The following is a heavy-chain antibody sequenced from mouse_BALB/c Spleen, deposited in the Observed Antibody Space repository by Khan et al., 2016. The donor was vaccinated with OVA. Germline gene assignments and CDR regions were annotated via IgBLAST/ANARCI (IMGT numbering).Heavy chain of an antibody. V-gene: IGHV3-2*02. CDR1: GYSITTNYA. J-gene: IGHJ4*01. D-gene: IGHD1-1*01. Sequence: EVQLVESGPGLVKPSQSLSLTCTVTGYSITTNYAWDWIRQFPGNKLEWMGYISYSGSTSYNPSLKSRISITRDTYKNQFFLQLNSVTTEETATYYWARKNYYGYAVDYWGQGTSVTVAS. CDR3: ARKNYYGYAVDY. CDR2: ISYSGST.